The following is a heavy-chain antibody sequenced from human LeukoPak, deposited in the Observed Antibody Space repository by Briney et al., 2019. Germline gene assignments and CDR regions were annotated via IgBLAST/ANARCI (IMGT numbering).Heavy chain of an antibody. J-gene: IGHJ6*02. V-gene: IGHV4-30-4*01. CDR3: GGDGPTRGMDV. D-gene: IGHD2-15*01. Sequence: SETLPLTCTVSGGSISSGDYYWSGSRQPPGKGLEWIGYIYYSGSTYYNPSLKSRVTISVDTSKNQFSLKLSSVTAADTAVYYCGGDGPTRGMDVWGQGTTVTVSS. CDR2: IYYSGST. CDR1: GGSISSGDYY.